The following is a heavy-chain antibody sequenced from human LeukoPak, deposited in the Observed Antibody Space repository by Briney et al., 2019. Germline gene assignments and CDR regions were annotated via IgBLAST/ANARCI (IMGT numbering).Heavy chain of an antibody. CDR1: GYSISSGYY. D-gene: IGHD6-19*01. V-gene: IGHV4-38-2*02. CDR3: AREEDIAVDNFDY. J-gene: IGHJ4*02. CDR2: IYHSGST. Sequence: SETLSLTCAVSGYSISSGYYWGWIRQPPGKGLEWIGSIYHSGSTYYNPSLKSRVTMSVDTSKNQFSLKLSSVTAADTAVYYCAREEDIAVDNFDYWGQGTLVTVSS.